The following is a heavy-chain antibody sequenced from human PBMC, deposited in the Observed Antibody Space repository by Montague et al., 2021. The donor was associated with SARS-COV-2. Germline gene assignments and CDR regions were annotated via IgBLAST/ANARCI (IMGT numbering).Heavy chain of an antibody. J-gene: IGHJ2*01. V-gene: IGHV4-59*08. CDR1: HFSIPSYY. CDR2: IYYNGNT. CDR3: ARLGLLPYYFDV. D-gene: IGHD3/OR15-3a*01. Sequence: SETLSLTCTVSHFSIPSYYWSWIRQPPGKGLEWIGNIYYNGNTNYNSSLKSRVTMSADTSKNQFSLRVTSVTAADTAMYYCARLGLLPYYFDVWGRGALVTVSS.